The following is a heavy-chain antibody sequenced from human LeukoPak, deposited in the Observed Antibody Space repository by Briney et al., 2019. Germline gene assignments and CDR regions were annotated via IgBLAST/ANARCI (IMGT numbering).Heavy chain of an antibody. J-gene: IGHJ3*01. CDR2: IYPGDSDT. CDR1: GYSFTSYW. V-gene: IGHV5-51*01. CDR3: SRHPGSEQASCDL. D-gene: IGHD1-1*01. Sequence: GESLKISCKGSGYSFTSYWIGWVRQMPGKGLEWMGIIYPGDSDTRYSPSFQGQVTISADKSISTAYLQWSSLKASDTAMYYCSRHPGSEQASCDLWRERTMVTVSS.